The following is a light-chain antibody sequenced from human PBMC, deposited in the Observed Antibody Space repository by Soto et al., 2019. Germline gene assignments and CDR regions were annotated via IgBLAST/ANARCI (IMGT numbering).Light chain of an antibody. CDR2: DVS. J-gene: IGLJ2*01. CDR1: SSDVGGYNY. V-gene: IGLV2-11*01. Sequence: QSVLTQPRSVSGSPGQSVTISCTGTSSDVGGYNYVSWYQQHPGKAPKLMIYDVSKRPSGVPDRFSGSKSGNTASLTISGLQAEDDADYYCCSYAGSVVFGGGTKVTVL. CDR3: CSYAGSVV.